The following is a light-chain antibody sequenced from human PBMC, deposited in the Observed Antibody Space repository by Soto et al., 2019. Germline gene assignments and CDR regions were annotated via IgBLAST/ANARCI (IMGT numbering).Light chain of an antibody. CDR3: QKPYNGPQT. J-gene: IGKJ1*01. CDR1: QSVSSY. Sequence: EIVLTQSPSTLSLSPGERATLSCRASQSVSSYLAWYQQKPGQAPRLLISDASNRATGIPARFSGSGAATDFTRTIRSLEPAAFARYYCQKPYNGPQTFGQGTKVEIK. CDR2: DAS. V-gene: IGKV3-11*01.